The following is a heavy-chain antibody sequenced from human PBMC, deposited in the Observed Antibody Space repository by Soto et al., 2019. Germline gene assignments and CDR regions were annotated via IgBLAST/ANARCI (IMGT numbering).Heavy chain of an antibody. CDR2: ISASNGDT. V-gene: IGHV1-18*01. CDR1: GYIFSNYG. CDR3: ARDSVRYCTNGVCYQRYYYFAMDV. Sequence: QVQLVQSGAEVMKSGASVKVSCKASGYIFSNYGLSWVRQAPGQGLEWMGWISASNGDTNYAQNFQGRVTMTTDTSTRTAYMELRSLISDDTAVYYCARDSVRYCTNGVCYQRYYYFAMDVWGQGTTVTVS. J-gene: IGHJ6*02. D-gene: IGHD2-8*01.